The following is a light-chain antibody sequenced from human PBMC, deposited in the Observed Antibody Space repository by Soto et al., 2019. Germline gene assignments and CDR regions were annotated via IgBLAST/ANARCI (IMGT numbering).Light chain of an antibody. V-gene: IGLV2-14*01. J-gene: IGLJ2*01. CDR3: SSYTSSTTGVI. Sequence: SALTQPASVSGSPGQSITISCTGTSSDIGYYNYVSWHQQHPGKAPKLMIYEVSNRPSGVSNRFSGSRSGDTASLSISGLQAEDEADYFCSSYTSSTTGVIFGGGTKVTVL. CDR1: SSDIGYYNY. CDR2: EVS.